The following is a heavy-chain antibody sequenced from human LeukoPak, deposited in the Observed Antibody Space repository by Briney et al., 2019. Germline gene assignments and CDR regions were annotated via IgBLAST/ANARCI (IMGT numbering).Heavy chain of an antibody. J-gene: IGHJ4*02. V-gene: IGHV1-18*01. CDR3: VRLGELSLPAMYDY. D-gene: IGHD3-16*02. Sequence: ASVKVSCKASGYTFTSYGISWVRQAPGQGLEWMGWISAYNGNTNYAQKLQGRVTMTTDTSTSTAYMELRSLRSDDTAVYYCVRLGELSLPAMYDYWGQGTLVTVSS. CDR1: GYTFTSYG. CDR2: ISAYNGNT.